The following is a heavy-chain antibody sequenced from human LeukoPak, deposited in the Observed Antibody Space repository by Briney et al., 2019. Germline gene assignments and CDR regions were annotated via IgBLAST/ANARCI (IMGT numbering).Heavy chain of an antibody. CDR3: ARDRATMVRGVIDSTDY. J-gene: IGHJ4*02. CDR1: GFTFSSYS. CDR2: ISSSSSYI. D-gene: IGHD3-10*01. Sequence: GGSLRLSCAASGFTFSSYSMNWVRQAPGKGLEWVSSISSSSSYIYYADSVRGRFTISRDNAKNSLYLQMNSLRAEDTAVYYCARDRATMVRGVIDSTDYWGQGTLVTVSS. V-gene: IGHV3-21*01.